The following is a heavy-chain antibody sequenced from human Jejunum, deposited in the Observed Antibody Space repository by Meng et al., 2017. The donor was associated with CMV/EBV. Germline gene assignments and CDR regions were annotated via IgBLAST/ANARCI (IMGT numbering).Heavy chain of an antibody. Sequence: AASGFTLSNYGRNWGRQDPGKGMEWVSYSSSSGSCIYYADSVKGRFTISRDNAKNSLYLQMNSLRAEETAVYYCVRLDLAAFYSWGQGALVTVSS. J-gene: IGHJ5*02. D-gene: IGHD3-3*02. CDR2: SSSSGSCI. CDR3: VRLDLAAFYS. V-gene: IGHV3-48*03. CDR1: GFTLSNYG.